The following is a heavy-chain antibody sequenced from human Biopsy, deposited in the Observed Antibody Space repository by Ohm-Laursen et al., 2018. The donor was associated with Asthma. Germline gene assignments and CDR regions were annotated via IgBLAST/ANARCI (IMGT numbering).Heavy chain of an antibody. CDR3: ARDVMEWYLPSFDF. CDR2: GGSYYDGGLK. CDR1: GFTFSSYA. D-gene: IGHD3-3*01. V-gene: IGHV3-30-3*01. Sequence: SLRLSCAASGFTFSSYAMHWVRQAPGKGLEWVAVGGSYYDGGLKYYADSVNGRFTVSRDDSKNTLYLQMNSLKPDDTAVYYCARDVMEWYLPSFDFWGQGTLVTVSS. J-gene: IGHJ4*02.